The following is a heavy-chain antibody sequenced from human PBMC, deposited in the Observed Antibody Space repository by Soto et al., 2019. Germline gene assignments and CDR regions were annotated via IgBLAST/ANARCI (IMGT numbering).Heavy chain of an antibody. V-gene: IGHV1-69*06. CDR2: IIPIFGTA. CDR3: ARDRQWLVQDYYYGMDV. J-gene: IGHJ6*02. CDR1: GGTFSSYA. D-gene: IGHD6-19*01. Sequence: SVKVSCKASGGTFSSYAISWVRQAPGRGLEWMGGIIPIFGTANYAQKFQGRVTITADKSTSTAYMELSSLRSEDTAVYYCARDRQWLVQDYYYGMDVWGQGTTVTVSS.